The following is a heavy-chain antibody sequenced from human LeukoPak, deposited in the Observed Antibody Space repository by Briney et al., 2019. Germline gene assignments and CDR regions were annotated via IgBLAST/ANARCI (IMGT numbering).Heavy chain of an antibody. D-gene: IGHD7-27*01. CDR3: ARGGTNWGYYFDY. CDR1: GYYFTSSY. J-gene: IGHJ4*02. Sequence: ASVKVSCWACGYYFTSSYMHWVRQAPGQGLEWMGWINPNSGGTNYAQKFQGRVTMTRDTSISTAYMELSRLRSDDTAVYYCARGGTNWGYYFDYWGQGTLVTVSS. V-gene: IGHV1-2*02. CDR2: INPNSGGT.